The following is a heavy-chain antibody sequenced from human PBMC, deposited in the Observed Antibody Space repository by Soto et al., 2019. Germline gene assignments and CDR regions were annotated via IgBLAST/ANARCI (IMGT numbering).Heavy chain of an antibody. D-gene: IGHD6-19*01. J-gene: IGHJ4*02. V-gene: IGHV4-59*01. CDR2: IYYSGST. CDR1: GGSISSYY. Sequence: PSETLSLTCTVSGGSISSYYWSWIRQPPGKGLEWIGYIYYSGSTNYNPSLKSRVTISVDTSKNQSSLKLSTVTAADTAVYYCARVEDSSGWPTFDYWGQGTLVTVSS. CDR3: ARVEDSSGWPTFDY.